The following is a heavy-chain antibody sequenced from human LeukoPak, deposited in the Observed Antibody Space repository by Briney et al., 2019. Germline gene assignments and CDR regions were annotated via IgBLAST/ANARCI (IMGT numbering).Heavy chain of an antibody. D-gene: IGHD2/OR15-2a*01. Sequence: ASVKVSCKASGYTFTSYDINWVRQATGQGLEWMGWMNPNSGNTGYAQKFQGRVTMTRNTSISTAYMELSSLRSEDTAVYYYARGRISPPYYYGMDVWGQGTTVTVSS. CDR2: MNPNSGNT. J-gene: IGHJ6*02. CDR3: ARGRISPPYYYGMDV. CDR1: GYTFTSYD. V-gene: IGHV1-8*01.